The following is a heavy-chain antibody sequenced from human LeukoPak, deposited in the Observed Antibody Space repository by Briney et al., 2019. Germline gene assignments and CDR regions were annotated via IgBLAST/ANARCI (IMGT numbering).Heavy chain of an antibody. CDR1: GFSISSGHY. D-gene: IGHD5-18*01. Sequence: SETLSLTCTVSGFSISSGHYWGWVRQPPGAGLEWIGSVYQSGTTYYNPSLKSRVTTSVDMTKNQFSLRLRPVTAADTAVYYCARIFIRNGYSSYFDCWGQGTLVTVSS. CDR3: ARIFIRNGYSSYFDC. J-gene: IGHJ4*02. CDR2: VYQSGTT. V-gene: IGHV4-38-2*02.